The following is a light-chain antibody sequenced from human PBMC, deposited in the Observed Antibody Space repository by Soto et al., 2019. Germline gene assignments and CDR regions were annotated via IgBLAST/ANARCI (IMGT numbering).Light chain of an antibody. Sequence: QSALTQPASVSGSPGQSITISCTGTSSDVGGYNYVSWYQQHPGKAPKLMIYDVSNRPSGVSNRFSGSKSGNTASLTTSGLQAEDEGDYYCSSYTRSSTQVFGTGTKLTVL. J-gene: IGLJ1*01. V-gene: IGLV2-14*03. CDR1: SSDVGGYNY. CDR2: DVS. CDR3: SSYTRSSTQV.